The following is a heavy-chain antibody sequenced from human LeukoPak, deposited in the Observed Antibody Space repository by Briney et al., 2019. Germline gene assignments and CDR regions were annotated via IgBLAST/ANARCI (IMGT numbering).Heavy chain of an antibody. J-gene: IGHJ6*02. V-gene: IGHV1-8*01. D-gene: IGHD2-2*01. CDR2: MSPNSGNT. CDR1: GYTFTSYD. CDR3: AGNLGTVVVPDYYYYGMDV. Sequence: ASVKVSCKASGYTFTSYDINWVRQATGQGLEWMGWMSPNSGNTGYAQKFQGRVTMTRNTSISTAYMELGSLRSEDTAVYYCAGNLGTVVVPDYYYYGMDVWGQGTTVTVSS.